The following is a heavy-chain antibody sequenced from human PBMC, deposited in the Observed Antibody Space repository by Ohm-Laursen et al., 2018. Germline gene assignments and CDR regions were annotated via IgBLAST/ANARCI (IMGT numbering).Heavy chain of an antibody. J-gene: IGHJ6*02. D-gene: IGHD2/OR15-2a*01. CDR2: ISWITGNI. Sequence: SLRLSCAASGFTFDDYAMHWVRQAPGKGLEWVSGISWITGNIGYADSVKGRFTISRDNAKNSLYLQMNSLRVEDTALYYCAKGRNIDYYYDMDVWGQGTTVTVSS. CDR3: AKGRNIDYYYDMDV. CDR1: GFTFDDYA. V-gene: IGHV3-9*01.